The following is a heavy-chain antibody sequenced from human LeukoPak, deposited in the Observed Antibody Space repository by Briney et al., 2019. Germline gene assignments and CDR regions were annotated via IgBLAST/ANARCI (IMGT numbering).Heavy chain of an antibody. J-gene: IGHJ4*02. Sequence: GASVKVSCKASGYAFTNYYMHWVRQAPGQGLEWMGIISPSGADTIYAQKFQGRVTITADESTSTAYMELSSLRSEDTAVYYCNYGSGSYGIDYWGQGILVTVSS. CDR2: ISPSGADT. CDR3: NYGSGSYGIDY. V-gene: IGHV1-46*01. D-gene: IGHD3-10*01. CDR1: GYAFTNYY.